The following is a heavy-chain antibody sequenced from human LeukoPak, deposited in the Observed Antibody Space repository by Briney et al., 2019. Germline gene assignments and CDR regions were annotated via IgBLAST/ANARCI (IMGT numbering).Heavy chain of an antibody. V-gene: IGHV1-8*01. CDR3: ARGYYYDSSGYSNFQH. D-gene: IGHD3-22*01. CDR1: GYTFTSYD. Sequence: ASVKVSCKASGYTFTSYDINWVRQATGQGLEWMGWMNPNSGNTGYAQKFQGRVTMTRNTSISTAYMELSSLRSEDTAVYYCARGYYYDSSGYSNFQHWGQGTLVTVSS. CDR2: MNPNSGNT. J-gene: IGHJ1*01.